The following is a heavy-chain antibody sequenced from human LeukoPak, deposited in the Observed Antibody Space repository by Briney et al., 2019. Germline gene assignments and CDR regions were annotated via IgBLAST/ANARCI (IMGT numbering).Heavy chain of an antibody. CDR2: ISSSSSYI. CDR1: GFTFSSYS. J-gene: IGHJ4*02. Sequence: GGSLRLSCAASGFTFSSYSMNWVRQAPGKGLEWVSSISSSSSYIYYADSVKGRFTISRDNAKNSLYLQMNSLRAEDTAVYYCAREETNWNFFPTYYFDYWGQGTLVTVSP. CDR3: AREETNWNFFPTYYFDY. V-gene: IGHV3-21*01. D-gene: IGHD1-7*01.